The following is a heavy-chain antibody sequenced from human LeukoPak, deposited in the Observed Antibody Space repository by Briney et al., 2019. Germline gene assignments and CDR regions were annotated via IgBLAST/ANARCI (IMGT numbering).Heavy chain of an antibody. CDR3: TRSFRGYDFYHFDY. V-gene: IGHV3-23*01. Sequence: SGGSLRLSCAASGFTFSSYAMNWVRQAPGKGLEWVSSISGSGGSTFYTDSVKGRFTISRDNSKNTLYLQMNSLRADDTAVYYCTRSFRGYDFYHFDYWGQGILVTVSS. J-gene: IGHJ4*02. CDR1: GFTFSSYA. D-gene: IGHD5-12*01. CDR2: ISGSGGST.